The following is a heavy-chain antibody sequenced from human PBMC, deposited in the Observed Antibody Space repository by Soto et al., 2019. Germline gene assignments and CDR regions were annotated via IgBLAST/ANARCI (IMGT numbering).Heavy chain of an antibody. Sequence: QVQLVQSGAEVKKPGSSVKVSYKASGGTFSSYAFTWVRQAPGQGLEWMGGVIPIFQTADYAQNFQGRVTITADKSTSTAYMELSSLRSEDTAVYYCARGGGGSYPFYFDFWGQGTLVTV. D-gene: IGHD2-21*01. CDR3: ARGGGGSYPFYFDF. V-gene: IGHV1-69*06. CDR2: VIPIFQTA. J-gene: IGHJ4*02. CDR1: GGTFSSYA.